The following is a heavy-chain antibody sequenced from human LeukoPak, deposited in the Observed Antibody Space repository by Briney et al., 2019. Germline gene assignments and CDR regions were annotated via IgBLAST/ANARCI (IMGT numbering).Heavy chain of an antibody. V-gene: IGHV7-4-1*02. CDR2: INTNTGNA. Sequence: GASVKVSCKASGYTFTSYAMNWVRQAPGQGLEWTGWINTNTGNATYAQGFTGRFVFSLDTSVSTAYLQISSLKAEDTAVYYCAREIAAAGTPNFDYWGQGTLVTVSS. D-gene: IGHD6-13*01. J-gene: IGHJ4*02. CDR1: GYTFTSYA. CDR3: AREIAAAGTPNFDY.